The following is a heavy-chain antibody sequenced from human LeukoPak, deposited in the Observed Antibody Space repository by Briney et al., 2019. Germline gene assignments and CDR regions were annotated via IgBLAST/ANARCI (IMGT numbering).Heavy chain of an antibody. Sequence: ASVKVSCKASGYTFTSYGISWVRQAPGQGLEWMGWISAYNGNTNYAQKLQGRVTMTTDTSTSTAYMELRSLRSDDTAVYYCARGPRYPPAAEYFQHWGQGTLVTVSS. D-gene: IGHD1-1*01. J-gene: IGHJ1*01. CDR3: ARGPRYPPAAEYFQH. CDR2: ISAYNGNT. V-gene: IGHV1-18*01. CDR1: GYTFTSYG.